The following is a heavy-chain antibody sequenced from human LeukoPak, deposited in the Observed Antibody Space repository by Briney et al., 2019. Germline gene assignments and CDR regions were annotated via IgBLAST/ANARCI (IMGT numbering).Heavy chain of an antibody. J-gene: IGHJ4*01. CDR3: ARGGVRTAASSLGY. CDR1: GYTFSDYY. D-gene: IGHD6-13*01. CDR2: INPNSGGT. Sequence: ASVKVSFKASGYTFSDYYLHWVRQAPGQGLKWMGWINPNSGGTNFAQKFRGRVTMTRDTSITTAYMELTRLKSDDTAVYYCARGGVRTAASSLGYWGQGTLVTVSS. V-gene: IGHV1-2*02.